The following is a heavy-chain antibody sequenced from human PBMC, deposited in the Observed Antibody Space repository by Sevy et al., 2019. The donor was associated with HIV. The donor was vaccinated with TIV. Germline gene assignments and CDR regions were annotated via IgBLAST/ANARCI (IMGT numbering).Heavy chain of an antibody. Sequence: GGSLRLSCAASGFSFSSYGMHWVRQAPGKGLEWMSYIQYDGSNKDYADSVKGGFTISRDNSKNTLYLQMNGLRVEDTAVFYCVKEGGGEGGDHWGQGTLVTVSS. CDR2: IQYDGSNK. CDR3: VKEGGGEGGDH. CDR1: GFSFSSYG. J-gene: IGHJ4*02. V-gene: IGHV3-30*02. D-gene: IGHD2-21*01.